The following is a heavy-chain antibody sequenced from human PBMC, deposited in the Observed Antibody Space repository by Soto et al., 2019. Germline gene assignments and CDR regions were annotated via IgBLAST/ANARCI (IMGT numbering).Heavy chain of an antibody. CDR2: IVVGSGNT. CDR3: AADPHYYDSSGYYAY. V-gene: IGHV1-58*01. Sequence: ASVKVSCKASGFTFTSSAVQWVRQARGQRLEWIGWIVVGSGNTNYAQKFQERVTITRDTSTSTAYMELSSLRSEDTAVYYCAADPHYYDSSGYYAYWGQGTLVTVSS. J-gene: IGHJ4*02. CDR1: GFTFTSSA. D-gene: IGHD3-22*01.